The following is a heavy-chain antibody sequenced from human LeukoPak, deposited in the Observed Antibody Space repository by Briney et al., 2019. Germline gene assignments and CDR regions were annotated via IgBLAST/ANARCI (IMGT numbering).Heavy chain of an antibody. CDR1: GFTFSSYS. J-gene: IGHJ4*02. Sequence: GGSLTLSCAASGFTFSSYSMNWVGQAPGKGLEGVSYISSSSSTIYYADSVKGRFTISRDNAKDSLYLQMNSLRAEDTAVYYCARDGIKWELLTYYFDYWGQGTLVTVSS. CDR2: ISSSSSTI. D-gene: IGHD1-26*01. CDR3: ARDGIKWELLTYYFDY. V-gene: IGHV3-48*04.